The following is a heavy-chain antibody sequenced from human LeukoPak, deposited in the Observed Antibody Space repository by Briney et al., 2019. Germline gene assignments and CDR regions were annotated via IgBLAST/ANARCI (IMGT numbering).Heavy chain of an antibody. Sequence: SETLSLTCTVSGGSISDYSWSWIRQPPGKGLEWIGNIYYSGSANHNPSLKSRVTISRDTSKNQFSLKLTSVTTADTAVYYCARAGGVKTAALDLDYWGQGTLDTVSS. CDR1: GGSISDYS. V-gene: IGHV4-59*01. J-gene: IGHJ4*02. CDR2: IYYSGSA. D-gene: IGHD6-25*01. CDR3: ARAGGVKTAALDLDY.